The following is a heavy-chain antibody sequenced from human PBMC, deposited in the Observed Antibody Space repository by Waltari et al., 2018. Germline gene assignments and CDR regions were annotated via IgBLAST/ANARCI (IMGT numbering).Heavy chain of an antibody. Sequence: QVQLVQSGAEVKKPGASVKVSCKVSGYTLTELSMHWVRQAPGKGLEWMGWMNPNSGNTGYAQKFQGRVTITRNTSISTAYMELSSLRSEDTAVYYCARAEGQWLFPNDYWGQGTLVTVSS. CDR1: GYTLTELS. CDR2: MNPNSGNT. CDR3: ARAEGQWLFPNDY. J-gene: IGHJ4*02. V-gene: IGHV1-8*03. D-gene: IGHD6-19*01.